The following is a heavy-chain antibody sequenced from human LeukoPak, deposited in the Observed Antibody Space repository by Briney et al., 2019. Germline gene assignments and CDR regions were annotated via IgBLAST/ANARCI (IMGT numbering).Heavy chain of an antibody. V-gene: IGHV3-21*01. CDR3: ARDEIP. J-gene: IGHJ5*02. CDR1: GFTFSSYN. CDR2: ISSSSNYI. Sequence: GGSLRLSCAASGFTFSSYNMNWVRQAPGKGLAWVSSISSSSNYIYYADSVKGRFTISRDNAKNSLYLQMNSLRAEDTAVYYCARDEIPWGQGTLVTVSS. D-gene: IGHD5-24*01.